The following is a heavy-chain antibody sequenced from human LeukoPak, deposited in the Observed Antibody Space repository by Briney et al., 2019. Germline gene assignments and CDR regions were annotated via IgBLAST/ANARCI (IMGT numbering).Heavy chain of an antibody. D-gene: IGHD6-6*01. CDR1: GYTFTGYY. CDR3: ARDVRSSSSGLSDY. J-gene: IGHJ4*02. V-gene: IGHV1-2*06. Sequence: GASVKVSCKASGYTFTGYYMHWVRQAPGQGLEWMGRINPNSGGTNYAQKFQGRVTMTRDTSISTDYTELSRVRSDDTAVYYCARDVRSSSSGLSDYWGQGTLVTVSS. CDR2: INPNSGGT.